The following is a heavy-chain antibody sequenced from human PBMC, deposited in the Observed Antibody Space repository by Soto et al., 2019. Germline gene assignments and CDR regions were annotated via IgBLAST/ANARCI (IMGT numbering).Heavy chain of an antibody. CDR1: GYSFTNYW. CDR3: ATRGGFGSGWDYHFDY. CDR2: IDHSDSYT. D-gene: IGHD6-19*01. J-gene: IGHJ4*01. Sequence: PGESLKISCQSSGYSFTNYWINGVRQVPGKGLEWMGRIDHSDSYTTFSPSFQGHVTISADMSITTTYLHLSSLQASDTAIYFCATRGGFGSGWDYHFDYWGQGTLVTVSS. V-gene: IGHV5-10-1*01.